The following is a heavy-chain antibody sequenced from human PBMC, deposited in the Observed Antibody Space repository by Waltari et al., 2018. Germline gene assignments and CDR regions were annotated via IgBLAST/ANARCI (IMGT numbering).Heavy chain of an antibody. D-gene: IGHD3-10*01. CDR3: ARSPPFRDNWFDP. Sequence: QVQLQQSGPGLVKPSPTLSLTCAISGVSVSCNSAACTWIRQSPSRGLEWLGRTYYRSKWYNDYAVSVKSRITINPDTSKNQFSLQLNSVTPEDTAVYYCARSPPFRDNWFDPWGQGTLVTVSS. CDR1: GVSVSCNSAA. V-gene: IGHV6-1*01. CDR2: TYYRSKWYN. J-gene: IGHJ5*02.